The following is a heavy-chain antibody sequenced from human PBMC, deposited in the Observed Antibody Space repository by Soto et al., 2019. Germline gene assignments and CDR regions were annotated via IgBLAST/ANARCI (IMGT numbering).Heavy chain of an antibody. D-gene: IGHD3-10*01. V-gene: IGHV4-39*01. CDR1: GGSISSSSYY. J-gene: IGHJ6*03. CDR2: IYYSGST. Sequence: SETLSLTCTVSGGSISSSSYYWGWIRQPPGKGLEWIGSIYYSGSTYYNPSLKSRVTISVDTSKNQFSLKLSSVTAADTAVYYCASSVQLSYYMDFWGKGTTVIVSS. CDR3: ASSVQLSYYMDF.